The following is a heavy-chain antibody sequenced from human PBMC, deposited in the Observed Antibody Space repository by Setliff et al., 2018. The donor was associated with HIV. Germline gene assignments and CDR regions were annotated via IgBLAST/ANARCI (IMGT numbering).Heavy chain of an antibody. Sequence: VASVKVSCKPSGYTFATYDINWVRQAAGQGLVWMGWMNPYSGNSGYAQRFHGRLTMTRDTSRGTAHMELRSLRSDDTAVYYCARGYASGSGSYYYDFWGQGTLVTVSS. CDR2: MNPYSGNS. D-gene: IGHD2-15*01. J-gene: IGHJ4*02. CDR1: GYTFATYD. V-gene: IGHV1-8*02. CDR3: ARGYASGSGSYYYDF.